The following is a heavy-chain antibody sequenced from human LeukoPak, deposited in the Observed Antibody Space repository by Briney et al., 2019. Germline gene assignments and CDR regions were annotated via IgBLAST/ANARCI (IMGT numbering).Heavy chain of an antibody. CDR2: ISWNSGSI. V-gene: IGHV3-9*01. CDR1: GFTFDDYA. D-gene: IGHD3-22*01. Sequence: GGSLRLSCAASGFTFDDYAMHWVRQAPGKGLEWVSGISWNSGSIGYADSVKGRFTISRDNAKNSLYLQMNSLRAEDTALYYCAKAASSEPHGAFDIWGQGTMVTVSS. CDR3: AKAASSEPHGAFDI. J-gene: IGHJ3*02.